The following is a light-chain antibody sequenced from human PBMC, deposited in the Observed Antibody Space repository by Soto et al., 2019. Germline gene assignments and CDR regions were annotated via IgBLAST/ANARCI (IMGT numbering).Light chain of an antibody. J-gene: IGKJ1*01. V-gene: IGKV3-20*01. CDR2: GAS. CDR3: QQYGSSRWT. Sequence: IVLTQSPGPLSLSPGERATLSCKSSQSVSSSYLAWYQQKPGQAPRLLIYGASSRATGIPDRFSGSGSGTDFTLTISRLEPEDFAVYYCQQYGSSRWTFGQGTKVDI. CDR1: QSVSSSY.